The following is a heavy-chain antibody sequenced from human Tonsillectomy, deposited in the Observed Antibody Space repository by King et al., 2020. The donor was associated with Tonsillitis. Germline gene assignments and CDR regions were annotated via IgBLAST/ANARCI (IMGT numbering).Heavy chain of an antibody. D-gene: IGHD4-17*01. Sequence: QLQESGSGLVKPSQTLSLTCAVSGGSISSGGYSWSWIRQPPGKGLEWIGYIYHSGSTYYNPSLKSRVTISVDRSKNQFSLKLSSVTAADTAVYYCARAFKPPGAFDYWGQGTLVTVSS. CDR3: ARAFKPPGAFDY. J-gene: IGHJ4*02. CDR2: IYHSGST. CDR1: GGSISSGGYS. V-gene: IGHV4-30-2*01.